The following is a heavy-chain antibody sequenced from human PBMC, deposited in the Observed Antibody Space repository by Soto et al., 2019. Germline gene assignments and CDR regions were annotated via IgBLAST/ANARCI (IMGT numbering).Heavy chain of an antibody. Sequence: PGESLKISCKASGYSFTNYWIGWVRQMPGQGLEWMGFIYPGDSDSRYSPSFQGQVTISADKSISTAYMQWSSLKASDTAMYFCVRQLATNGFDIWGQGTMVTVSS. CDR3: VRQLATNGFDI. V-gene: IGHV5-51*01. CDR2: IYPGDSDS. CDR1: GYSFTNYW. J-gene: IGHJ3*02. D-gene: IGHD2-8*01.